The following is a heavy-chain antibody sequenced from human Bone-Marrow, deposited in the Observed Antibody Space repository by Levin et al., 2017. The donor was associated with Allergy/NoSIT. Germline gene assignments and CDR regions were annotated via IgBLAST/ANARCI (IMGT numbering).Heavy chain of an antibody. CDR3: AKADYYDSSGYYMP. CDR2: ISGSGGST. CDR1: GFTFSSYA. V-gene: IGHV3-23*01. J-gene: IGHJ5*02. Sequence: GGSLRLSCAASGFTFSSYAMSWVRQAPGKGLEWVSAISGSGGSTYYADSVKGRFTISRDNSKNTLYLQMNSLRAEDTAVYYCAKADYYDSSGYYMPWGQGTLVTVSS. D-gene: IGHD3-22*01.